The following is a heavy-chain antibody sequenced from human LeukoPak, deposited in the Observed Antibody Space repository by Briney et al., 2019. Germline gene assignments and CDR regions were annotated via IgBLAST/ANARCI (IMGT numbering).Heavy chain of an antibody. Sequence: PGGSLRLSCAASGFTFSSYGMSWVRQAPGKGLEWVSAISGSGGTTYYADSVKGRFTISRDNSKNTLYLQMNSLRAEDTAVYYCAKVKSSRPWYSSRGDWFDPWGQGTLVTVSS. CDR1: GFTFSSYG. D-gene: IGHD6-13*01. J-gene: IGHJ5*02. V-gene: IGHV3-23*01. CDR3: AKVKSSRPWYSSRGDWFDP. CDR2: ISGSGGTT.